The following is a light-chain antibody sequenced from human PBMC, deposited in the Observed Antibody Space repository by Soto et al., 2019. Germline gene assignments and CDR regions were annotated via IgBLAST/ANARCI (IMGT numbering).Light chain of an antibody. CDR3: QHYNSYSEA. CDR2: KAS. Sequence: QLTQSPSTLSGSVGDRVTITCRASQTISSWLAWYQQKPGKAPKLLIYKASTLKSGAPSRFSGSGSGTEFTLTISSLQPDDFATYYCQHYNSYSEAFGQGTKVDIK. J-gene: IGKJ1*01. CDR1: QTISSW. V-gene: IGKV1-5*03.